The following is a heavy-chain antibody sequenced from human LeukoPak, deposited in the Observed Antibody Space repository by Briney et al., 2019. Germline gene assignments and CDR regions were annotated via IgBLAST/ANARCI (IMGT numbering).Heavy chain of an antibody. CDR1: GFTFSSYA. CDR2: ISGSGGST. CDR3: AKDLIGRAVAGLFDY. J-gene: IGHJ4*02. D-gene: IGHD6-19*01. V-gene: IGHV3-23*01. Sequence: PGGSLRLSCAASGFTFSSYAMSWVRQAPGKGLEWVSAISGSGGSTYYADSVKGRFTISRDNSKNTLYLQMSSLRAEDTAVYYCAKDLIGRAVAGLFDYWGQGTLVTVSS.